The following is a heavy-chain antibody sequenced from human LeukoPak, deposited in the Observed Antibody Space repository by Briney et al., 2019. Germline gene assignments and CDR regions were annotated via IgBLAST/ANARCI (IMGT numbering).Heavy chain of an antibody. J-gene: IGHJ6*02. CDR2: ISSSGSTI. Sequence: PGGSLRLSCAASGFTCSDYYMSWIRQAPGKGLEWVSYISSSGSTIYYADSVKGRFTISRDNAKNSLYLQMNSLRAEDTAVYYCARAGYDILTGYLYYYYGMDVWGQGTTVTVSS. V-gene: IGHV3-11*01. CDR3: ARAGYDILTGYLYYYYGMDV. D-gene: IGHD3-9*01. CDR1: GFTCSDYY.